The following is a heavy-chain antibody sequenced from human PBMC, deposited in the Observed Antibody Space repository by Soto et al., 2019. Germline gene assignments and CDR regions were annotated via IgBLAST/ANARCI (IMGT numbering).Heavy chain of an antibody. CDR2: IVGSGGST. J-gene: IGHJ3*01. V-gene: IGHV3-23*01. Sequence: EVQLLESGGGLVQPGGSLRLSCAASGFTFSNYAMSWVRQAPGKGLEWVSAIVGSGGSTYYADSVKGRFTISRDNSKNTLYLQMNSQRAEDTAIYYCAKEESYSSSPKNVFDVWGQGTMVTVSS. D-gene: IGHD6-6*01. CDR1: GFTFSNYA. CDR3: AKEESYSSSPKNVFDV.